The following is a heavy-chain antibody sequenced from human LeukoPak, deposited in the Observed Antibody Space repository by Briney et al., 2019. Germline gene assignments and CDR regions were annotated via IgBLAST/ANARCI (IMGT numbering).Heavy chain of an antibody. CDR1: TGSITSGGYY. CDR3: ARRTYFYDSSGYYFDY. V-gene: IGHV4-61*08. Sequence: SQTLSLTCTVSTGSITSGGYYWSWIRQPPGKGLECIGYIYYSGSTNYNPSLKSRVTISVDTSKNQFSLKLSSVTAADTAVYYCARRTYFYDSSGYYFDYWGQGTLVTVSS. D-gene: IGHD3-22*01. J-gene: IGHJ4*02. CDR2: IYYSGST.